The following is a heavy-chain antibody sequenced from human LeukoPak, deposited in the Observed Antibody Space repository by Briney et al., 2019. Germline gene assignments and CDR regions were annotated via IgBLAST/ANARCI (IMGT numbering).Heavy chain of an antibody. CDR1: GYTFTGYY. CDR2: INPNSGGT. J-gene: IGHJ4*02. Sequence: ASVKVSYKASGYTFTGYYMHWMRQAPGQGLEWMGWINPNSGGTNYAQKFQGRVTMTRDTSISTAYMELSRLRSDDTAVYYCAREALGYSSGYFDYWGQGTLVTVSS. CDR3: AREALGYSSGYFDY. V-gene: IGHV1-2*02. D-gene: IGHD6-19*01.